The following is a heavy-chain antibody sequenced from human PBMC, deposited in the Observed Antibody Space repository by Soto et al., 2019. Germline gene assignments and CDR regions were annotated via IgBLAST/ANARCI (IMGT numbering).Heavy chain of an antibody. D-gene: IGHD2-21*02. CDR3: ARGLAYCGGDCPTGVDYYYYYGMDV. V-gene: IGHV4-59*01. Sequence: PSETLSLTCTASGGPISSYYWSWIRQPPGKGLEWIGYIYYSGSTNYNPSLKSRVAISVDTSKNQFSLKLSSVTAADTAVYYCARGLAYCGGDCPTGVDYYYYYGMDVWGQGTTVTVS. CDR1: GGPISSYY. CDR2: IYYSGST. J-gene: IGHJ6*02.